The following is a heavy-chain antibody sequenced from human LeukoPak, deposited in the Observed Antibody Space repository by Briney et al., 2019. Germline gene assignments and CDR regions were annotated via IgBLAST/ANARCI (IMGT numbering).Heavy chain of an antibody. V-gene: IGHV1-8*01. CDR2: MNPNSGNT. CDR3: ARVGDSSGYYWFDP. CDR1: GSTFTSYD. J-gene: IGHJ5*02. Sequence: ASVKVSCKASGSTFTSYDINWVRQATGQGLEWMGWMNPNSGNTGYAQKFQGRVTMTRNTSISTAYMELSSLRSEDTAVYYCARVGDSSGYYWFDPWGQGTLVTVSS. D-gene: IGHD3-22*01.